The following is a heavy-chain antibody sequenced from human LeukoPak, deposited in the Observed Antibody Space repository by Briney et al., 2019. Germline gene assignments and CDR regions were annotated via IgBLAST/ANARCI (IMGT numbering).Heavy chain of an antibody. J-gene: IGHJ4*02. CDR3: ARAPPDNSIQEVQGDY. CDR2: IYSGGST. V-gene: IGHV3-53*01. Sequence: GGSLRLSCAASGFTFTNAWMDWVRQAPGKGLEWVSVIYSGGSTYYADSVKGRFTISRDISKNTLYLQMNSLRAEDTAVYYCARAPPDNSIQEVQGDYWGQGTLVTVSS. D-gene: IGHD3-3*02. CDR1: GFTFTNAW.